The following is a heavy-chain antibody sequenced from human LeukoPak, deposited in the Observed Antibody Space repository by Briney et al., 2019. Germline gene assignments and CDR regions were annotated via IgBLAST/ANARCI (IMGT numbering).Heavy chain of an antibody. Sequence: SETLSLTCTVSGGSISGYYWSWIRQPPGKGLEWIGEINHSGSTNYNPSLKSRVTISVDTSKNQFSLKLSSVTAADTAVYYCARRPRTRLYYYGSGSYSYNWFDPWGQGTLVTVSS. CDR2: INHSGST. J-gene: IGHJ5*02. V-gene: IGHV4-34*01. CDR3: ARRPRTRLYYYGSGSYSYNWFDP. D-gene: IGHD3-10*01. CDR1: GGSISGYY.